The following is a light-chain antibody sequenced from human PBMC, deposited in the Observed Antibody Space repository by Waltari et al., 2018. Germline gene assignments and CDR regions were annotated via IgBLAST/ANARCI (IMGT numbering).Light chain of an antibody. V-gene: IGLV2-11*01. Sequence: QSALTQPRSVSGSPGQSVTVSCTGTSPNFGTYNYISWYQHHPGRAPKLLIFDANKRPEGVPDRFSGSKSDNTASLTISGLRPEDEAYYYCCSSVVSYTVVFGGGTKVTVL. CDR3: CSSVVSYTVV. CDR2: DAN. J-gene: IGLJ2*01. CDR1: SPNFGTYNY.